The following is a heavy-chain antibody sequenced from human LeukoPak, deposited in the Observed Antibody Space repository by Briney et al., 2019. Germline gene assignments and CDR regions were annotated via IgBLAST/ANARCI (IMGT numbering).Heavy chain of an antibody. CDR1: GFTFSSYS. CDR2: ISRSSSYI. CDR3: ARDQWSDRHYYDSSGYSLGY. V-gene: IGHV3-21*01. J-gene: IGHJ4*02. D-gene: IGHD3-22*01. Sequence: GGSLRLSCAASGFTFSSYSMNWVRQAPGKGLEWVSSISRSSSYIYYADSVKGRFTISRDNAKNSLYLQMNSLRAEDTAVYYCARDQWSDRHYYDSSGYSLGYWGQGTLVTVSS.